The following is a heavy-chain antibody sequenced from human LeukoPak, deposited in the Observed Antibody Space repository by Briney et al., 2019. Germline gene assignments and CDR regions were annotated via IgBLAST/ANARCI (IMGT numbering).Heavy chain of an antibody. Sequence: ASVKVSCKASGYPFRSYVIHWLRQAPGQSLEWIGWINPANGNAKYSQNFQGRVTITRDTSASVVYMELGSLRYEDTAVYYCARDGYDADGYLDYWGQGALVPVSS. V-gene: IGHV1-3*01. CDR1: GYPFRSYV. J-gene: IGHJ4*02. CDR2: INPANGNA. CDR3: ARDGYDADGYLDY. D-gene: IGHD5-12*01.